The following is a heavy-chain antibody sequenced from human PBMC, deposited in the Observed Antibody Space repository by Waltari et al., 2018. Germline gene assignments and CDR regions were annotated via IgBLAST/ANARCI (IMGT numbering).Heavy chain of an antibody. V-gene: IGHV1-69*12. J-gene: IGHJ6*03. CDR3: AAGIAIFGPEIYYYMDV. D-gene: IGHD3-3*01. CDR2: IIPIFGTT. CDR1: GGTFVRYG. Sequence: QFQLVQSGAEVKKPGSSLKVSCKASGGTFVRYGTNRVRQAPGQGLEWMGGIIPIFGTTNYAQKFQGRVTLTADESTSTAYMELSSLRSEDTAVYYCAAGIAIFGPEIYYYMDVWGKGTTVTVSS.